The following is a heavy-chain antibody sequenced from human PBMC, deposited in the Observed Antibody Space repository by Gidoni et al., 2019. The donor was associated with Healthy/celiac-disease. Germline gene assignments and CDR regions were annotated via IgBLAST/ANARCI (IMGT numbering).Heavy chain of an antibody. CDR1: GFTFSSYW. V-gene: IGHV3-74*01. CDR3: ARDPLGDDFWSGYPDY. D-gene: IGHD3-3*01. J-gene: IGHJ4*02. Sequence: EVQLVESGGGLVQPGGSLRLSCAASGFTFSSYWMHWLRQAPGKGLVWVSRINSDGSSTSYADSVKGRFTISRDNAKNTLYLQMNSLRAEDTAVYYCARDPLGDDFWSGYPDYWGQGTLVTVSS. CDR2: INSDGSST.